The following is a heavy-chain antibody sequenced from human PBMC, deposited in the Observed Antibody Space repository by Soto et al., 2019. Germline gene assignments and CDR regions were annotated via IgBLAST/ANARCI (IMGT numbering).Heavy chain of an antibody. Sequence: PGGSLRLSCAASGFTFSSYAMSWVRQAPGKGLEWVSAISGSGGSTYYADSVKGRFTISRDNSKNTLYLQMNSLRAEDTAVYYCAKDRNFYSNYVTAFDYWGQGTLVTVSS. CDR1: GFTFSSYA. D-gene: IGHD4-4*01. V-gene: IGHV3-23*01. J-gene: IGHJ4*02. CDR3: AKDRNFYSNYVTAFDY. CDR2: ISGSGGST.